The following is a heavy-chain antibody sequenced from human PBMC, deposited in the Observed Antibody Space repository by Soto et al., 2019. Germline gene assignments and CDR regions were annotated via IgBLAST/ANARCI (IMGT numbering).Heavy chain of an antibody. J-gene: IGHJ3*02. D-gene: IGHD3-3*01. CDR1: GFTFSSYG. CDR2: TSYDGSKK. CDR3: AKELGLWSGYLDAFDI. Sequence: QVQLVESGGGVVQPGRSQRLSCAASGFTFSSYGMHWVRQAPGKGLEWVAVTSYDGSKKYYGDSVKGRFTISRDNSMNTVYLQMDSLSTEDTAVYYCAKELGLWSGYLDAFDIWGQGTMVTVSS. V-gene: IGHV3-30*18.